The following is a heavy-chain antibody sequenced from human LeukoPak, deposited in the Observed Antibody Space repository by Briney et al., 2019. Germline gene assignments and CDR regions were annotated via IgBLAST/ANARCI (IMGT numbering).Heavy chain of an antibody. Sequence: ASVKVSCKVSGYTFTDYYMHWVQQAPGKGLEWMGLVDPVDGETKYAEKFQGRVTITADTSTNTAYMELSSLRSEDTAVYYCATLPGFVGGNCWGEGTLVTLSP. CDR2: VDPVDGET. CDR3: ATLPGFVGGNC. CDR1: GYTFTDYY. D-gene: IGHD3-10*01. J-gene: IGHJ4*02. V-gene: IGHV1-69-2*01.